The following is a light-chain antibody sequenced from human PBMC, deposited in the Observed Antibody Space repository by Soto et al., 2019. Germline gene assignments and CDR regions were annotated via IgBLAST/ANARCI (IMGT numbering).Light chain of an antibody. CDR1: QSLTST. CDR3: QQYNNWPRT. J-gene: IGKJ1*01. V-gene: IGKV3-15*01. Sequence: EIVMTQSPATLSVSPGERATLSCRASQSLTSTLAWYQQRPGQAPRLLIYGASTRATGIPDRFSGSGSGTEFTLTISSLQSEDFAVYYCQQYNNWPRTFGQGTKVEIK. CDR2: GAS.